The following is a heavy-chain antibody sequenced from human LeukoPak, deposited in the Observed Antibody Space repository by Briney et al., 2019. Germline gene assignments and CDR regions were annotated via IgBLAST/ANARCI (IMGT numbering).Heavy chain of an antibody. CDR2: INPSAGGT. CDR1: GYSFTNYY. J-gene: IGHJ4*02. V-gene: IGHV1-46*01. D-gene: IGHD3-16*01. Sequence: ASVKVSCKASGYSFTNYYMHWVRQAPGQGLEWMGIINPSAGGTSYAQKFHGRVTMTTDTSTSTIYMDLSSLRSEDTAVYYCAREKGGGLDYWGQGTLVTVSS. CDR3: AREKGGGLDY.